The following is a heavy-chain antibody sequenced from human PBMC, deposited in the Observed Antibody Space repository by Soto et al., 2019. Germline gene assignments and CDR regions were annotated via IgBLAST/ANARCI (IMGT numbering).Heavy chain of an antibody. CDR2: TFYRGGT. V-gene: IGHV4-59*01. CDR1: GGSIKSYY. D-gene: IGHD1-26*01. J-gene: IGHJ4*02. CDR3: ATVVSGSHSDY. Sequence: SETLSLTCTVSGGSIKSYYWSWIRQPPGKGLEWIGYTFYRGGTNYNPSLKSRVTISVDASKNQLSLKLIFVTAADTAVYYCATVVSGSHSDYWGQGTLVTVSS.